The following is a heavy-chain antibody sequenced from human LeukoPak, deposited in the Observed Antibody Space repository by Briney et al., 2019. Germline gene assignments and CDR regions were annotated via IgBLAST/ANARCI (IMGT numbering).Heavy chain of an antibody. CDR3: ARDAVWFGDHHGWFDP. J-gene: IGHJ5*02. V-gene: IGHV4-34*01. D-gene: IGHD3-10*01. CDR2: INHSGST. Sequence: SGGSLRLSCAASGFTVSSSYMSWIRQPPGKGLEWIGEINHSGSTNYNPSLKSRVTISVDTSKNQFSLKLSSVTAADTAVYYCARDAVWFGDHHGWFDPWGQGTLVTVSS. CDR1: GFTVSSSY.